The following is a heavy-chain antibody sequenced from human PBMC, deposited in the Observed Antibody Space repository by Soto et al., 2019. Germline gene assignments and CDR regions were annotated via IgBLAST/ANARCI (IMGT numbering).Heavy chain of an antibody. J-gene: IGHJ4*02. CDR1: GFTFDDYA. V-gene: IGHV3-9*01. D-gene: IGHD3-3*01. CDR3: AIDLAVWSGYYLERGFDY. Sequence: EVQLVESGGGLVQPGRSLRLSCAASGFTFDDYAMHWVRQAPGKGLEWVSGISWNSGSIGYADSVKGRFTISRDNAKNSLYLQMNSLRAEDTALYYCAIDLAVWSGYYLERGFDYWGQGTLVTVSS. CDR2: ISWNSGSI.